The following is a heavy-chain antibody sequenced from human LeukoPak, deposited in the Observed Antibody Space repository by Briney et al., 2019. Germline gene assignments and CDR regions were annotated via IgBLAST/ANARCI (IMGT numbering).Heavy chain of an antibody. D-gene: IGHD4-17*01. CDR3: ARADYGDYEPSDY. Sequence: GGSLRLSCAASGFTFSSYGMHWVRQAPGKGLEWVSSISSSSSYIYYADSVKGRFTISRDNAKNSLYLQMNSLRAEDTAVYYCARADYGDYEPSDYWGQGTLVTVSS. J-gene: IGHJ4*02. CDR1: GFTFSSYG. V-gene: IGHV3-21*01. CDR2: ISSSSSYI.